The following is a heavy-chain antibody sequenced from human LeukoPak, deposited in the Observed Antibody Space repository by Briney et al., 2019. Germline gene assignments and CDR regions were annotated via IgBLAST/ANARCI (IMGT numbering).Heavy chain of an antibody. CDR3: AREENYYDSSGYSYFDY. D-gene: IGHD3-22*01. CDR1: GGSISSYY. V-gene: IGHV4-59*01. CDR2: IYYSGST. Sequence: SETLSLICTVSGGSISSYYWSWIRQPSGKGLEWIGYIYYSGSTNYNPSLKSRVTISVDTSKNQFSLRLSSVTAADTAVYYCAREENYYDSSGYSYFDYWGQGTLVTVSS. J-gene: IGHJ4*02.